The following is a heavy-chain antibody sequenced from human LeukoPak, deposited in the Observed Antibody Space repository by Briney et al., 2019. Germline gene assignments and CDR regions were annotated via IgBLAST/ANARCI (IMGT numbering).Heavy chain of an antibody. CDR2: FDPEDGET. CDR1: GYTLTQLS. Sequence: APVKASDKVSGYTLTQLSMHWVRQAPGIGVEWWGGFDPEDGETIYAQKFQRRVTMTEDTSTDTAHTELSSLRSEDTAVYYCATEGAAAPSYYYYGMDVWGQGTTVTVSS. D-gene: IGHD2-15*01. CDR3: ATEGAAAPSYYYYGMDV. J-gene: IGHJ6*02. V-gene: IGHV1-24*01.